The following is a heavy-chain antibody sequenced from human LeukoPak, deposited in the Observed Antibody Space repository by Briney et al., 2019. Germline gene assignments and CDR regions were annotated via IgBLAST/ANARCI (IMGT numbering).Heavy chain of an antibody. D-gene: IGHD2-21*02. Sequence: GGSLRLSCAASGFTFISYGMQWVRQAPGKGLVWVSRINTDGSSTSHADSVKGRFTVSRDNAKNTVYLQVNSLRAEDTAVYFCTRELPREVTLDYWGQGTLVTVSS. J-gene: IGHJ4*01. CDR3: TRELPREVTLDY. CDR2: INTDGSST. V-gene: IGHV3-74*01. CDR1: GFTFISYG.